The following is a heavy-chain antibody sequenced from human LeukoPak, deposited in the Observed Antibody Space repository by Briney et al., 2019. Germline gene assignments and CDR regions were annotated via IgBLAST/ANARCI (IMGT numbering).Heavy chain of an antibody. CDR1: GFTLTELS. CDR2: FDPEDGET. CDR3: ATDPSFRGPPDDY. D-gene: IGHD2/OR15-2a*01. J-gene: IGHJ4*02. V-gene: IGHV1-24*01. Sequence: ASVKVSCKVSGFTLTELSTHWVRQAPGKGLEWMGGFDPEDGETIYAQKFQGRVTMTEDTSTDTAYMELSSLRSEDTAVYYCATDPSFRGPPDDYWGQGTLVTVSS.